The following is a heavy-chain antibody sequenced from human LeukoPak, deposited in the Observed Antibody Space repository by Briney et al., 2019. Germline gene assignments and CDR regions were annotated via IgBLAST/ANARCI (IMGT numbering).Heavy chain of an antibody. CDR3: ARLDGSGWYGPQYYFDY. J-gene: IGHJ4*02. V-gene: IGHV5-51*01. D-gene: IGHD6-19*01. CDR1: GYSFTTYW. Sequence: GESLKISCKASGYSFTTYWIAWVRQMPGKGLEWMGIIYPGDSDTRYSLSFQGQVTISADKSISTAYLQWSSLKASDTAMYYCARLDGSGWYGPQYYFDYWGQGTLVTVSS. CDR2: IYPGDSDT.